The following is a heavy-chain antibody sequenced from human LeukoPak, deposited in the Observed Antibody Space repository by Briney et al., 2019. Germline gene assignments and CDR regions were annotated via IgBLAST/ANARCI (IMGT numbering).Heavy chain of an antibody. CDR2: ISPDGSTT. Sequence: GGSLRLSCAASGFTFSSHWMHWVRQAPGKGLVWASVISPDGSTTNYAESVKGRFTISRDNAKNSLYLQMNSLRAEDTAVYYCRRPVGTSVNVDYWGQGTLVTVSS. V-gene: IGHV3-74*01. J-gene: IGHJ4*02. CDR3: RRPVGTSVNVDY. D-gene: IGHD1-26*01. CDR1: GFTFSSHW.